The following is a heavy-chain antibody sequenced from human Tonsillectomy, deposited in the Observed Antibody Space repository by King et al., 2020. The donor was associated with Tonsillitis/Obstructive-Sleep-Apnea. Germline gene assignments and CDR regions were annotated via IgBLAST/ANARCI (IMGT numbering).Heavy chain of an antibody. V-gene: IGHV4-34*01. D-gene: IGHD2-15*01. CDR1: GGSFSGYY. CDR2: INHSGST. CDR3: ARGGSDATPQEFDC. Sequence: VQLQQWGAGLLKPSETLSLTCAVYGGSFSGYYWSWIRQPPGKGLEWIGEINHSGSTNYNPSLKSRVNISVDTSKNQFSLRLSSVTAADTAVYYCARGGSDATPQEFDCWGQGTLVTVSS. J-gene: IGHJ4*02.